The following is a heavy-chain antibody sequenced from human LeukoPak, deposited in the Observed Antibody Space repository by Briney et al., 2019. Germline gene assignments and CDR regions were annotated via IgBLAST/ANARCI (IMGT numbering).Heavy chain of an antibody. D-gene: IGHD6-13*01. J-gene: IGHJ5*02. CDR3: ARGSWSYNWFDP. Sequence: GGSLRLSCAASGFTFSSYSMNWVRQAPGKGLEWVSYISSSGNTIYYADSVKGRFTISRDNAKNSLYLQMNSLRAEDTAVYYCARGSWSYNWFDPWGQGTLVTVSS. CDR1: GFTFSSYS. V-gene: IGHV3-48*04. CDR2: ISSSGNTI.